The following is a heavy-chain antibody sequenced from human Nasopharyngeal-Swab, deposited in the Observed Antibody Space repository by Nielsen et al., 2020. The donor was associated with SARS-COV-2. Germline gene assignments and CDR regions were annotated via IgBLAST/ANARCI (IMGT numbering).Heavy chain of an antibody. J-gene: IGHJ3*02. CDR3: ARPHLPRYDYVWGSYRYVDAFDI. V-gene: IGHV4-34*01. CDR2: INNSGST. CDR1: GGSFSGYY. Sequence: SETLSLTCAVYGGSFSGYYWSWIRQPPGKGLEWIGEINNSGSTNYNPSLKSRVTISVDTSKNQFSLKLSSVTAADTAVYYCARPHLPRYDYVWGSYRYVDAFDIWGQGTMVTVSS. D-gene: IGHD3-16*02.